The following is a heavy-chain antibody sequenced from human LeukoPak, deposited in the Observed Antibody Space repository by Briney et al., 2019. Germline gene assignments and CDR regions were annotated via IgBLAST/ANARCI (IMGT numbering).Heavy chain of an antibody. J-gene: IGHJ4*02. CDR1: GFTFDDYA. D-gene: IGHD3-10*01. CDR2: ISWEGDTT. V-gene: IGHV3-43*01. Sequence: PGGSLRLSCAASGFTFDDYAMHWVRQAPGKGLEWVALISWEGDTTYYADSVRGRFTISRDNSKNSLYLQMNSLRTEATAFYYCTRDTDYGSATNYFDSWGQGTLVSVSS. CDR3: TRDTDYGSATNYFDS.